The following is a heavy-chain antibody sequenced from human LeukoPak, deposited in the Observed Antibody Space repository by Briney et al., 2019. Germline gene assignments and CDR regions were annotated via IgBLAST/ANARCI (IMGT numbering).Heavy chain of an antibody. V-gene: IGHV4-38-2*02. D-gene: IGHD3-10*01. CDR2: IYHSGST. CDR1: GYSFSSGYY. J-gene: IGHJ4*02. CDR3: EREKGFGGSFDY. Sequence: SETLSLTCTVSGYSFSSGYYWGWIRQPPGKGLEWIGTIYHSGSTYYNPSLKSRVTISVDTSKNQFSLKLSCVTAADTAVYYCEREKGFGGSFDYWGQGALVTVSS.